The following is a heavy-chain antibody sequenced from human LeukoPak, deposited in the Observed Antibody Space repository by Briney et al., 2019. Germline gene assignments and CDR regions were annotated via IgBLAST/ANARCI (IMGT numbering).Heavy chain of an antibody. D-gene: IGHD3-10*01. J-gene: IGHJ4*02. CDR2: INHSGST. CDR1: GGSFSGYY. V-gene: IGHV4-34*01. Sequence: PSETLSLTCAVYGGSFSGYYWSWIRQPPGKGLEWIGEINHSGSTNYNPSLKGRVTISVDTSKNQFSLKLSSVTAADTAVYYCARAAILWFGEPYFDYWGQGTLVTVSS. CDR3: ARAAILWFGEPYFDY.